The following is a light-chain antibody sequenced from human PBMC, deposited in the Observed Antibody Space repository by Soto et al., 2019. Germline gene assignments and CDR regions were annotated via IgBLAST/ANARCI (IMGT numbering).Light chain of an antibody. J-gene: IGKJ5*01. CDR3: QQSFGIPVS. V-gene: IGKV1-39*01. CDR1: QSIGTY. CDR2: AAS. Sequence: DIQMTQSPSSLSASVGDRVSITCRASQSIGTYLNWFQQKPGEPPNLLIFAASPLHSGVPSRFTGSGSGTAFPLTISGLQPEDFATYYCQQSFGIPVSFGQGKRVDIK.